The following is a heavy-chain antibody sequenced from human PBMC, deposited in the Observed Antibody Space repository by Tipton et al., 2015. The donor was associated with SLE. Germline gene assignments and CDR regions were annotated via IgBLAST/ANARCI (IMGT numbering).Heavy chain of an antibody. CDR1: GGSIRSYY. CDR3: ASLGGLRAFDI. J-gene: IGHJ3*02. CDR2: IYTSGST. D-gene: IGHD3-10*01. Sequence: TLSLTCTVSGGSIRSYYLSWIRQPAGKGLEWIGRIYTSGSTNYNPSLKSRVTMSVDTSKNQFSLKLSSVTAADTAIYYCASLGGLRAFDIWGQGTMVTVSS. V-gene: IGHV4-4*07.